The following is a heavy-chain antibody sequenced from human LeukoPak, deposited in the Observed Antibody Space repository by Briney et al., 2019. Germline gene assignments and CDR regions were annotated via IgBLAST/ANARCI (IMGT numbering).Heavy chain of an antibody. CDR1: GFTFSSYG. J-gene: IGHJ3*02. CDR3: ARERDPGAFDI. D-gene: IGHD3-10*01. CDR2: ISYDGSNK. Sequence: GGSLRLSCAASGFTFSSYGMHWVRQAPGKGLEWVAVISYDGSNKYYADSVKGRFTISRDNSKNTLYLQMNSLRAEDTAVYYCARERDPGAFDIWGQGTMVTVSS. V-gene: IGHV3-30*19.